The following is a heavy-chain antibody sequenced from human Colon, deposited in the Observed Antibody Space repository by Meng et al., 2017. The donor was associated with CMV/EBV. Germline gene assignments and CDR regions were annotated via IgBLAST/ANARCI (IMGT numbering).Heavy chain of an antibody. CDR2: IKEDGSEK. J-gene: IGHJ5*02. Sequence: GESLKISCAASEFMFSGYRMTWVRQAPGRGLEWVATIKEDGSEKWYADSVKGHFTIARDNAESSVYLQMNNLRTEDTAVYYCARAERWFGELPGPWGQGTQVTVSS. V-gene: IGHV3-7*01. CDR1: EFMFSGYR. CDR3: ARAERWFGELPGP. D-gene: IGHD3-10*01.